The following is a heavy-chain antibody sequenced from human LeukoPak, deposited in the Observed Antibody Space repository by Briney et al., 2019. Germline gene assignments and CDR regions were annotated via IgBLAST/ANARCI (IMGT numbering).Heavy chain of an antibody. V-gene: IGHV3-30-3*01. J-gene: IGHJ2*01. D-gene: IGHD5-24*01. CDR2: ISYNGNNK. CDR1: GFTSSSYD. Sequence: GRSLRLSCAASGFTSSSYDMHWVRQAPGKGLEWVAVISYNGNNKYCADSVKGRFTISRDNSKKTLYLQMNSLRAEDTAVYYCARDGYNEEDWYFDLWGRGILVTVSS. CDR3: ARDGYNEEDWYFDL.